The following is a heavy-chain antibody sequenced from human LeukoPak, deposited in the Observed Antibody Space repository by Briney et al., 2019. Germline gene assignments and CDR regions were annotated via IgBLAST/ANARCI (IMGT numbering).Heavy chain of an antibody. CDR3: PSYVVASACFDS. D-gene: IGHD2-21*01. CDR2: MNRDGTVT. J-gene: IGHJ4*02. V-gene: IGHV3-74*01. CDR1: GFTLSGYW. Sequence: PGGSLRLSCAASGFTLSGYWMHGVRQAPGEGLVWVSRMNRDGTVTTYADSVRGRFTISRDNARNTRYLQMRNRRAHAPALTYFPSYVVASACFDSWRQGTQVTVSS.